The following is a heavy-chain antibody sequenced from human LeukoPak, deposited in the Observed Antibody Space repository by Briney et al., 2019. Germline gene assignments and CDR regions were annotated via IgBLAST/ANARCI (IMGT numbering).Heavy chain of an antibody. CDR1: GGSISSYY. CDR2: IYYSGST. J-gene: IGHJ3*02. CDR3: ARVGSRAFDI. Sequence: PSETLFLTCTVSGGSISSYYWSWIRQPPGKGLEWIGYIYYSGSTNYNPSLKSRVTISVDTSKNQFSLKLNSVTAADTAVYYCARVGSRAFDIWGQGTMVTVSP. V-gene: IGHV4-59*12.